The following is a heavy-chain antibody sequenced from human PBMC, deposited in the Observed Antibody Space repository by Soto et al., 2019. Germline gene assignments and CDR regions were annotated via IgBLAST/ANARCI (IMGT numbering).Heavy chain of an antibody. CDR1: GFTLRSYA. D-gene: IGHD3-16*01. Sequence: PGGALGLWCVASGFTLRSYAMTWVRQAPGKGLEWVSAISGGDGSPSYADSVKGRFTISRDNSKNTLYLHMNSLRADDTAAYYCAKWHTYNYDSLAFSGFDCWGQGTQVTVSS. CDR3: AKWHTYNYDSLAFSGFDC. V-gene: IGHV3-23*01. CDR2: ISGGDGSP. J-gene: IGHJ4*02.